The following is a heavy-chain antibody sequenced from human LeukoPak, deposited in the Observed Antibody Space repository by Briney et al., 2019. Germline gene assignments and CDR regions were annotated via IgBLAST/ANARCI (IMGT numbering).Heavy chain of an antibody. CDR3: ARALGGYGSSSRVGGFDY. Sequence: GASVKVSCKASGGTFSSYAISWVRQAPGQGLEWMGWISAYNGNTNYAQKLQGRVTMTTDTSTSTAYMELSSLRSEDTAVYYCARALGGYGSSSRVGGFDYWGQGTLVTVSS. D-gene: IGHD6-6*01. CDR1: GGTFSSYA. V-gene: IGHV1-18*01. J-gene: IGHJ4*02. CDR2: ISAYNGNT.